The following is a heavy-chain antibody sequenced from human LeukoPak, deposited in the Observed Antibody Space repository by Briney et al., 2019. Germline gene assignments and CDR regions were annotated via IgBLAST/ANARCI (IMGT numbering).Heavy chain of an antibody. V-gene: IGHV5-51*01. Sequence: GESLKISCQGSGYSFTSYWIGWVRQLPGKGLGWMGIIYPGDSDTRYSPSFQGQVTISADKSISTAYLQWSSLKASDTAMYYCARLLAAAGSNNWFDPWGQGTLVTVSS. CDR1: GYSFTSYW. CDR3: ARLLAAAGSNNWFDP. CDR2: IYPGDSDT. J-gene: IGHJ5*02. D-gene: IGHD6-13*01.